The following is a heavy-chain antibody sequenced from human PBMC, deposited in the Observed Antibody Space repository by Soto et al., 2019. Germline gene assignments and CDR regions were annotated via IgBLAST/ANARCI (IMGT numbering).Heavy chain of an antibody. V-gene: IGHV3-48*03. D-gene: IGHD2-2*01. Sequence: PGGSLRLSCAASGFTFSSYEMNWVRQAPGKXLEWVSYISSSGSTIYYADSVKGRFTISRDNAKNSLYLQMNSLRAEDTAVYYCARVAHCSSTSCYFRTYYYYGMDVWGQGTTVTVSS. CDR1: GFTFSSYE. J-gene: IGHJ6*02. CDR2: ISSSGSTI. CDR3: ARVAHCSSTSCYFRTYYYYGMDV.